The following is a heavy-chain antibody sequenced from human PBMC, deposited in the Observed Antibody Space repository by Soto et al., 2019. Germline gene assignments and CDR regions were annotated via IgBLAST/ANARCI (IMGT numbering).Heavy chain of an antibody. Sequence: GESLKISCKGSVYSFTSYWIAWVRQMPGKGLEWMGIIYPGDSDTRYRPSFQGQVTISADKSISTAYLQWSSLQASDTAVYYCARSSGHEYYFDYWGQGTLVTVSS. CDR3: ARSSGHEYYFDY. D-gene: IGHD6-19*01. CDR1: VYSFTSYW. CDR2: IYPGDSDT. V-gene: IGHV5-51*01. J-gene: IGHJ4*02.